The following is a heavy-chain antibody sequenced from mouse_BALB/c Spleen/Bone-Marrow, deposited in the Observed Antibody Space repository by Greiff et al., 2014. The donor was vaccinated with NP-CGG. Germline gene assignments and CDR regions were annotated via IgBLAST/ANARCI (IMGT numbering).Heavy chain of an antibody. Sequence: EVQVVESGGGLVQPGGSLRLSCAPSGFTFTDYYMSWVRQPPGKALEWLGFIRNKANGYTTEYSASVKGRFTISRDNSQSILYLQMNTLRAEDSATYYCARNYVGAMDYLGQGTSVTVSS. CDR2: IRNKANGYTT. J-gene: IGHJ4*01. CDR1: GFTFTDYY. CDR3: ARNYVGAMDY. V-gene: IGHV7-3*02. D-gene: IGHD3-1*01.